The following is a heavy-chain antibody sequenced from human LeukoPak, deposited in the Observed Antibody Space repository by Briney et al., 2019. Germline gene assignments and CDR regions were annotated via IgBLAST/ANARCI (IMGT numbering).Heavy chain of an antibody. D-gene: IGHD5-18*01. Sequence: ASVKLSCTVSGYTFTSYDMDWDRHAPCPGIEWMGWGRAYNGNTNYAQKLQGRVTMPTDTSTSTAYMELRSLRSDHTAVYYCARDPKYTCHALFNYSGQGSLVTVSS. J-gene: IGHJ4*02. CDR2: GRAYNGNT. CDR1: GYTFTSYD. CDR3: ARDPKYTCHALFNY. V-gene: IGHV1-18*04.